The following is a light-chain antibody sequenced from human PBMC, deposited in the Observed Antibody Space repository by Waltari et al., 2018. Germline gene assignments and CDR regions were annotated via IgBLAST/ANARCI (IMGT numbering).Light chain of an antibody. Sequence: QSVLTQPASVAGSAGESITISCTGTNSDVGGYNYVSWYQQYPGKAPRLMIYDVTKRPSGVSNRFSGSKSGNTASLTISGLQAEDEADYYCSSYTSSGTLRIFGGGTKVTAL. J-gene: IGLJ2*01. CDR3: SSYTSSGTLRI. V-gene: IGLV2-14*01. CDR2: DVT. CDR1: NSDVGGYNY.